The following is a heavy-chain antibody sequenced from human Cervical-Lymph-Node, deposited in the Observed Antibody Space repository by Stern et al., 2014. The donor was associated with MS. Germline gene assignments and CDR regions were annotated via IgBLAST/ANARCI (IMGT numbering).Heavy chain of an antibody. CDR1: GYTFINYD. CDR2: MNPNTGNT. J-gene: IGHJ5*02. Sequence: MQLVESGAEVKKPGASVKVSCKASGYTFINYDINWVRQAPGRGLEWIGCMNPNTGNTGYAQEFQGRVTMTTNTSISTVYMELSSLTSDDTAVYYCARGLVVSSSLWFDPWGQGTLVTVSS. D-gene: IGHD6-6*01. CDR3: ARGLVVSSSLWFDP. V-gene: IGHV1-8*01.